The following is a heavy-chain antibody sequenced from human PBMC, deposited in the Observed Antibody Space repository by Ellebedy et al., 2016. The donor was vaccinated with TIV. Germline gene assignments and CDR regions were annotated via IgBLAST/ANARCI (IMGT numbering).Heavy chain of an antibody. V-gene: IGHV3-7*01. Sequence: GGSLRLSXEASGFIFGDYWMSWVRQAPGQGLEWVANINRVGSDIYYVDSVRGRFTMSRDNAKNSLYLQMNSLRVDDSAIYYCARDLIDARSFDWTTFDSWGQGTQVIVSS. J-gene: IGHJ4*02. CDR2: INRVGSDI. CDR1: GFIFGDYW. CDR3: ARDLIDARSFDWTTFDS. D-gene: IGHD3-9*01.